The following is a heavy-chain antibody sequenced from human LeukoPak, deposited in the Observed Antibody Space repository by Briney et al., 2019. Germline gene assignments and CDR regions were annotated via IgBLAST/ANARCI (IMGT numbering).Heavy chain of an antibody. CDR2: IRSSSSYI. CDR1: GFTFNTYS. V-gene: IGHV3-21*01. CDR3: ARVYYYALGSYYDYFDY. Sequence: AGGPLRPSCAASGFTFNTYSMNWVRQAPGKGLEWVSSIRSSSSYIYYADSVKGRFTISRDNAKNSLYLQMNSLRGEDTAVYYCARVYYYALGSYYDYFDYWGQGTLVTVSS. J-gene: IGHJ4*02. D-gene: IGHD3-10*01.